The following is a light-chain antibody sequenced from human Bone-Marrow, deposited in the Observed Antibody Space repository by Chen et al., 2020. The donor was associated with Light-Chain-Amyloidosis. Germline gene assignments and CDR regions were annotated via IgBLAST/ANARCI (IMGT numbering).Light chain of an antibody. CDR1: NIGTTS. Sequence: SYVXTQPSSXSVAPGQTXXXACXGNNIGTTSVRWYQTPPGQDPLLVVYDDSNRPSGIPERLSGSNSENTAXXTIXXXEAGDEADYXCQVWXRSSDRPVFGGGTKLTVL. CDR2: DDS. CDR3: QVWXRSSDRPV. J-gene: IGLJ3*02. V-gene: IGLV3-21*02.